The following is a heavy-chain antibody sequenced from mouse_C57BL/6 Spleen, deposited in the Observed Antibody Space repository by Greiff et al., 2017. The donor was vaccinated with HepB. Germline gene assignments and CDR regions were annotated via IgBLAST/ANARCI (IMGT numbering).Heavy chain of an antibody. CDR3: ARASDSSSPYAMDY. CDR2: INPNNGGT. J-gene: IGHJ4*01. D-gene: IGHD1-1*01. V-gene: IGHV1-18*01. CDR1: GYTFTDYN. Sequence: EVQLQQSGPELVKPGASVKIPCKASGYTFTDYNLDWVTQSHGRSLRWIGDINPNNGGTIYNQKFKGKATLTVDKSSSTAYMELRSLTSEDTAVYYCARASDSSSPYAMDYWGQGTSVTVSS.